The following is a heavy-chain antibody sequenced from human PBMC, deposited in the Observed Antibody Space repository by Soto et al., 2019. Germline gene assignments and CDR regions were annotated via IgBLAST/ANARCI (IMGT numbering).Heavy chain of an antibody. CDR1: GFTFSSYA. CDR3: AVTTTSRGAFDI. CDR2: ISGSGGST. J-gene: IGHJ3*02. V-gene: IGHV3-23*01. Sequence: GGSLRLSCAASGFTFSSYAMSWVRQAPGKGLEWVSAISGSGGSTYYADSVKGRFTISRDNSKNTLYLQMNSLRAEDTAVYYCAVTTTSRGAFDIWGQGTMVTVSS. D-gene: IGHD5-12*01.